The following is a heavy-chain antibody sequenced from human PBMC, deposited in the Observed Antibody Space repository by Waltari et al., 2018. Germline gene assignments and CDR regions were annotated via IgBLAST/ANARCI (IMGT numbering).Heavy chain of an antibody. V-gene: IGHV4-59*01. J-gene: IGHJ4*02. Sequence: QVQLQESGPGLVKPSETLSLTCTVSGGSISSYYWSWIRQPPGKGLEWIGYIYYSGSTNSNPSLKSRVTISVDTSKNQFSLKLSSVTAADTAVYYCAREGDYGDHGSYFDYWGQGTLVTVSS. D-gene: IGHD4-17*01. CDR1: GGSISSYY. CDR3: AREGDYGDHGSYFDY. CDR2: IYYSGST.